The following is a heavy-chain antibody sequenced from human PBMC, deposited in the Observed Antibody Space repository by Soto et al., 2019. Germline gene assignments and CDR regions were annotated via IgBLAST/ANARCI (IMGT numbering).Heavy chain of an antibody. CDR2: ISPTGGST. J-gene: IGHJ4*02. V-gene: IGHV3-23*01. Sequence: EVQLLESGGGLVHPGGSLRLSCATSGFSFSSYAMTWLRQAPGKGLEWVSTISPTGGSTYYADSVTGRFTISRDDSKNPRYLHMNSLRAEDTATYYCAKDLLQWLGGSGPFDYWGQGTLVTVSS. CDR1: GFSFSSYA. CDR3: AKDLLQWLGGSGPFDY. D-gene: IGHD6-19*01.